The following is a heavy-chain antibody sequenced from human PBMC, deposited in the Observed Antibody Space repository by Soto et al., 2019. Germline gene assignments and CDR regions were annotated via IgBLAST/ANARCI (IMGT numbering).Heavy chain of an antibody. J-gene: IGHJ5*02. CDR3: ARAHGNWFDP. CDR1: VYNFTSDG. CDR2: SSDYNGNT. Sequence: QVQLGQSGAEVKKPGDAVKVSCKASVYNFTSDGISSVRQDPAQGLEWMGWSSDYNGNTNYAQKLQGRVTMTTDIYTNTAYMELRSVRSDDRAVYYCARAHGNWFDPWGQGTLVTVSS. V-gene: IGHV1-18*01.